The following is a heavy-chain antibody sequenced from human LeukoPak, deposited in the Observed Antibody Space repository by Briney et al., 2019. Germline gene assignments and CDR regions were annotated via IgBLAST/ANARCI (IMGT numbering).Heavy chain of an antibody. CDR1: GYTFTDYY. Sequence: ATVKISCKVSGYTFTDYYMHWVQQAPGKGLEWMGLVDPEDGETIYAEKFQGRVTITADTSTDTAYMELSSLRSEDTVVYYCATLRFLEWFSYYYYMDVWGKGTTVTVSS. CDR3: ATLRFLEWFSYYYYMDV. J-gene: IGHJ6*03. V-gene: IGHV1-69-2*01. D-gene: IGHD3-3*01. CDR2: VDPEDGET.